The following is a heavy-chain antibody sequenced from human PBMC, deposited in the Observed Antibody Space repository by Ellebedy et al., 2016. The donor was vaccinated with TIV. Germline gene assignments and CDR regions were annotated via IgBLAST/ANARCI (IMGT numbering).Heavy chain of an antibody. CDR2: ISWNSGGI. J-gene: IGHJ4*02. V-gene: IGHV3-9*01. CDR1: GFTFDDYA. D-gene: IGHD2-21*02. Sequence: GGSLRLXXAASGFTFDDYAMHWVRQAPGKGLEWVSIISWNSGGIDYVDSVKGRFTISRDNTQKSLYLQMNSLRVDDTAVYYCARINGDDQKSRYRPFENWGQGTLVTVSS. CDR3: ARINGDDQKSRYRPFEN.